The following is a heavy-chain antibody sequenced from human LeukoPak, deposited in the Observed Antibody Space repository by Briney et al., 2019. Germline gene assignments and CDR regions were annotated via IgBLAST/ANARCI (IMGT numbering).Heavy chain of an antibody. J-gene: IGHJ4*02. V-gene: IGHV3-11*04. D-gene: IGHD3-10*01. Sequence: PGGSLRLSCAASGFTFSDYYMSWIRQAPGKGLEWVSYISSSGSTIYYADSVKGRFTISRDNSKNTLYLQMNTLRAEDTAVYYCVRGAPRRWFGESLSGAKYYFDYWGQGTLVTVSS. CDR1: GFTFSDYY. CDR3: VRGAPRRWFGESLSGAKYYFDY. CDR2: ISSSGSTI.